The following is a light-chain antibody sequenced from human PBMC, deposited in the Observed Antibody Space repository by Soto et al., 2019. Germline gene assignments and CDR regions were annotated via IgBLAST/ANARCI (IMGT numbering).Light chain of an antibody. J-gene: IGLJ3*02. CDR2: EVT. V-gene: IGLV2-14*01. CDR3: SSYTTSTTWV. CDR1: SSDVGTYNY. Sequence: QSVLTQPASVSGSPGQWITISCTGTSSDVGTYNYVSWYQQHPGKAPKVLIYEVTNRPSGVSYRFSGSKSGNTASLTISGLQAEDEADYYCSSYTTSTTWVFGGGTKVTVL.